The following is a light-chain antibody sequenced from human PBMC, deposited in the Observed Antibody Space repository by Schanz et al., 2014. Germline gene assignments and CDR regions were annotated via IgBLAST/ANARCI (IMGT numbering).Light chain of an antibody. Sequence: QSVLTQPPSVSGAPGQRVTISCTGSSSNIGAGYDVHWYQQLPGTAPKLLIYGNSNRPSGVPDRFSGSKSGTSASLAITGLQAEDEALYYCQSYDSSLNFSGVFGGGTKLTVL. J-gene: IGLJ3*02. CDR2: GNS. CDR1: SSNIGAGYD. CDR3: QSYDSSLNFSGV. V-gene: IGLV1-40*01.